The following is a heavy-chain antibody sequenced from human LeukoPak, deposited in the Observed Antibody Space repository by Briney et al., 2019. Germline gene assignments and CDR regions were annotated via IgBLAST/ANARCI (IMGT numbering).Heavy chain of an antibody. V-gene: IGHV4-39*01. CDR1: GDSISSSSYY. Sequence: SETLSLTCTVSGDSISSSSYYWGWVRQPPGKGLEWIGTINHRRSTGYDPSLKSRITISVDTSKNQFSLDLSSVTAADTAVYYCASGLGYCSSTTCYRYYFDYWGQGTLVTVSS. D-gene: IGHD2-2*01. J-gene: IGHJ4*02. CDR2: INHRRST. CDR3: ASGLGYCSSTTCYRYYFDY.